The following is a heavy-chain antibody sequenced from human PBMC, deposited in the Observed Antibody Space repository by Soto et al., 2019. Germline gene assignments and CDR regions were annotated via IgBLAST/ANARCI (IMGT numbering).Heavy chain of an antibody. J-gene: IGHJ3*02. CDR1: GFTFSSYS. D-gene: IGHD6-13*01. Sequence: PGGSLKLSCAASGFTFSSYSMNWVRQAPGKGLEWVSYISSSSSYIYYADSVKGRFTIPRDNAKNSLYLQMNSLRAEDTAVYYCAREVIAAAGPDAFDIWGQGTMVTVSS. CDR3: AREVIAAAGPDAFDI. CDR2: ISSSSSYI. V-gene: IGHV3-21*05.